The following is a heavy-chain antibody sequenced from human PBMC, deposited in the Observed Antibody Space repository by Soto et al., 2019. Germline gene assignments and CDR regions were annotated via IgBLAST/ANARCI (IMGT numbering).Heavy chain of an antibody. D-gene: IGHD6-13*01. CDR1: GYTFTSYG. Sequence: ASVKVSCKASGYTFTSYGISWVRQAPGQGLEWMGWISAYNGNTNYAQKLQGRVTMTTDRSTSKAYMELRSLRSDDTAVYYCSRYTEDAAAGIPLDNWGQGTLVTVSS. CDR3: SRYTEDAAAGIPLDN. CDR2: ISAYNGNT. V-gene: IGHV1-18*01. J-gene: IGHJ4*02.